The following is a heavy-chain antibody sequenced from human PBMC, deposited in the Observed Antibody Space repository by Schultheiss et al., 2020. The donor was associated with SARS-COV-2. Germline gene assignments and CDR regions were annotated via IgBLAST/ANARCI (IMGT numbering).Heavy chain of an antibody. J-gene: IGHJ4*02. CDR2: ISGSGGST. V-gene: IGHV3-23*01. CDR1: GFTFSSYG. Sequence: GGSLRLSCAASGFTFSSYGMHWVRQAPGKGLEWVSAISGSGGSTYYADSVKVRFTISRDNSKNTLYLQMNSLRAEDTAVYYCAKGQTIVVVPAAMLDYWGQGTLVTVSS. CDR3: AKGQTIVVVPAAMLDY. D-gene: IGHD2-2*01.